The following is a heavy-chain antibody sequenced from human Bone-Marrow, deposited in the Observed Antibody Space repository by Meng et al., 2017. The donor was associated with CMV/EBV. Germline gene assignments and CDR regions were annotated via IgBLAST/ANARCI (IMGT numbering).Heavy chain of an antibody. J-gene: IGHJ5*02. Sequence: SVKVSCKASGGTFSSYTINWVRQAPGQGLEWMGRIIPILCIANYAQKFQGRVTITATTSTSTAYMELNSVRSEDTAGYCCASHPRQRAPYDHWGQGTLVTVSS. CDR2: IIPILCIA. CDR3: ASHPRQRAPYDH. D-gene: IGHD6-25*01. V-gene: IGHV1-69*02. CDR1: GGTFSSYT.